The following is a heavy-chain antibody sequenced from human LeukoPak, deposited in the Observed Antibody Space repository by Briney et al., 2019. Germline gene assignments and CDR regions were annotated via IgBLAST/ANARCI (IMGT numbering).Heavy chain of an antibody. D-gene: IGHD3-3*01. Sequence: GASVKVSCKASGYTFTSYDINWVRQATGQGLECMGWMNPNSGNTGYAQKFQRRVTMTRNTSIGTAYMELSSLRSEDTAVYYCARHLEPLSYYDFWSGYSNWFDPWGQGTLVTVSS. CDR3: ARHLEPLSYYDFWSGYSNWFDP. J-gene: IGHJ5*02. CDR2: MNPNSGNT. CDR1: GYTFTSYD. V-gene: IGHV1-8*01.